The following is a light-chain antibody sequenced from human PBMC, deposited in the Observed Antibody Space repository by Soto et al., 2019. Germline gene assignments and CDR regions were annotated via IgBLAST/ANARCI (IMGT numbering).Light chain of an antibody. CDR3: GVWDDSVNVRYL. Sequence: QSVLTQPPSASGSPGHRVTISCSGSSSNIGSNSVNWYQQVPGTAPKILIYSNSQRPSGVPDRFSGSKSGTSASLAISGLQSEDEADYYCGVWDDSVNVRYLFGTGTKVTVL. J-gene: IGLJ1*01. V-gene: IGLV1-44*01. CDR2: SNS. CDR1: SSNIGSNS.